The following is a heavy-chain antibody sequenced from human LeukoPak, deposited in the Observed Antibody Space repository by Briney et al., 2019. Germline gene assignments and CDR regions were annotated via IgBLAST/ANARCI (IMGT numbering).Heavy chain of an antibody. Sequence: EASVKVSCKASGGTFSSYAISWVRQAPGQGLEWMGGIIPIFGTANYAQKFQGRVTITADESTSTAYMELSSLRSEDTAVYYCARGAYVVVVPAAIPDAFDIWGQGTMVTVSS. CDR3: ARGAYVVVVPAAIPDAFDI. CDR2: IIPIFGTA. V-gene: IGHV1-69*01. CDR1: GGTFSSYA. J-gene: IGHJ3*02. D-gene: IGHD2-2*01.